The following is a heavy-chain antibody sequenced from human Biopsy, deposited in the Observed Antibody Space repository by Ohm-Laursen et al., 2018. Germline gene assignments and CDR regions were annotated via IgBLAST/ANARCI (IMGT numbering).Heavy chain of an antibody. CDR1: GFSFSIYG. CDR3: SKDMGNNNRGVDN. D-gene: IGHD1-14*01. CDR2: IYDDGSNK. V-gene: IGHV3-30*04. Sequence: SLRLSCTSSGFSFSIYGMNWVRQAPGKGMEWVSVIYDDGSNKSYIDSVRGRFTISRDNAKNTLYLQMNNLGAEDTAVFYCSKDMGNNNRGVDNWGQGTLVTVSS. J-gene: IGHJ4*02.